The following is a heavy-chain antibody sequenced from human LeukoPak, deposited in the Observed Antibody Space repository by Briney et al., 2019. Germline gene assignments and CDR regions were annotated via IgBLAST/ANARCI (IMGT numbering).Heavy chain of an antibody. Sequence: SETLSLTCTVSGGSISSYYWSWIRQPPGKGLEWIGHIYTSGSTNYNPSLKSRVTISVDTSKNQFSLKLSSVTAADTAVYYCARQRINIRIVYGAAWFDTWGQGTLVTVSS. D-gene: IGHD3-3*02. CDR1: GGSISSYY. CDR3: ARQRINIRIVYGAAWFDT. V-gene: IGHV4-59*08. J-gene: IGHJ5*02. CDR2: IYTSGST.